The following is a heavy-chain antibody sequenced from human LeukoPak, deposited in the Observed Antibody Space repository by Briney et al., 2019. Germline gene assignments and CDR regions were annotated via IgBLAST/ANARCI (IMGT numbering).Heavy chain of an antibody. CDR2: INHSGST. V-gene: IGHV4-34*01. CDR3: ARWCYYDSSGYSYFDY. CDR1: GGSFSGYY. J-gene: IGHJ4*02. D-gene: IGHD3-22*01. Sequence: PSETLSLTCAVYGGSFSGYYWSWIRQPPGKGLEWIGEINHSGSTNYNPSLKSRVTISVDTSKNQFSLKLSSVTAADTAVYYCARWCYYDSSGYSYFDYWGQETLVTVSS.